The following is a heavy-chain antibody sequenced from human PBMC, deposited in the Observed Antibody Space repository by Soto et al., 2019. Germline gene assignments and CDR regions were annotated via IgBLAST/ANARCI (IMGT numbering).Heavy chain of an antibody. J-gene: IGHJ4*02. CDR1: GGSFSGYY. CDR2: INHSGST. CDR3: AREREYYDILTGYIYPWYFDY. Sequence: PSETLSLTCAVYGGSFSGYYWSWIRQPPGKGLEWIGEINHSGSTNYNPSLKSRVTISVDTSKNQFSLKLSSVTAADTAVYYCAREREYYDILTGYIYPWYFDYWGQGTLVTVSS. D-gene: IGHD3-9*01. V-gene: IGHV4-34*01.